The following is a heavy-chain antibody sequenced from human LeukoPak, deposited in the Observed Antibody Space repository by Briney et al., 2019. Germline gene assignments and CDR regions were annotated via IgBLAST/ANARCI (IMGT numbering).Heavy chain of an antibody. CDR1: GFTFSSYG. D-gene: IGHD3-10*01. CDR2: IRYDGSNK. CDR3: AKDRGTPPDYYFDY. J-gene: IGHJ4*02. Sequence: GGSLRLSCAASGFTFSSYGMHWVRQAPGKGLEWVAFIRYDGSNKYYADSVKGRFTISRDNSKNTLYLQMNSLRAEDTAVYYCAKDRGTPPDYYFDYWGQGTPVTVSS. V-gene: IGHV3-30*02.